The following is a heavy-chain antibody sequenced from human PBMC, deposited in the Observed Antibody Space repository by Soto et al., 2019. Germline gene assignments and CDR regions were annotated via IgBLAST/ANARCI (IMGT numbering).Heavy chain of an antibody. J-gene: IGHJ5*02. CDR1: GGSISSGGYS. D-gene: IGHD3-9*01. V-gene: IGHV4-30-2*01. CDR2: MYHSGST. CDR3: AREVPGNYDILTGYYNEYNWFDP. Sequence: SETLSLTCAVSGGSISSGGYSWSWIRQPPGKGLEWIGYMYHSGSTYYNPSLKSRVTISIDRSKNQFSLKLSSVTAADTAVYYCAREVPGNYDILTGYYNEYNWFDPWGQGTLVTVSS.